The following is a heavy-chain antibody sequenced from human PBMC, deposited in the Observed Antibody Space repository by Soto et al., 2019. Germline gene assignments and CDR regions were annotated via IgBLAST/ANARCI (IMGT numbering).Heavy chain of an antibody. D-gene: IGHD3-22*01. Sequence: EVQLVESGGGLVQPGGSLRLSCAASGFTFSDHYMDWVRQAPGKGLEWVGRARNKADSYTTEYAASVIGRFTISRDDSKNSLYLQMSSLKTEDTAVYYCAKWDSSGYMDVWGQGTTVTVSS. V-gene: IGHV3-72*01. CDR2: ARNKADSYTT. CDR3: AKWDSSGYMDV. J-gene: IGHJ6*02. CDR1: GFTFSDHY.